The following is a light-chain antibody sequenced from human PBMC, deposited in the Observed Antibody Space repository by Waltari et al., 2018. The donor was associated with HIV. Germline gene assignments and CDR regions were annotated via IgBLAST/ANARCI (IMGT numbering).Light chain of an antibody. V-gene: IGLV3-10*01. CDR1: ALPKKY. CDR3: YSTDNSGHHRV. CDR2: EDS. Sequence: SYELTQPPSVAVSPGQTARITCTGDALPKKYASWYQQKSGQAPVLVIYEDSKRPSGFPERFSGSSSGTTATLTISGAQVEDEADYYCYSTDNSGHHRVFGTGTKRTVL. J-gene: IGLJ2*01.